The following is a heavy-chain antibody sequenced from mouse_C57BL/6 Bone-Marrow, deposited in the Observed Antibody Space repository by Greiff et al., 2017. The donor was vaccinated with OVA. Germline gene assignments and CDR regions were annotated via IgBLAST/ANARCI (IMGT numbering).Heavy chain of an antibody. J-gene: IGHJ4*01. CDR3: TRRAGTSYYAMDY. Sequence: EVQLQQSGTVLARPGASVKMSCKTSGYTFTSYWMHWVKQRPGQGLEWIGAIYPGNSDTSYNQKFKGKAKLTAVTSASTAYMELSSLTNEDSAVYYCTRRAGTSYYAMDYWGQGTSVTVSS. CDR2: IYPGNSDT. CDR1: GYTFTSYW. D-gene: IGHD4-1*01. V-gene: IGHV1-5*01.